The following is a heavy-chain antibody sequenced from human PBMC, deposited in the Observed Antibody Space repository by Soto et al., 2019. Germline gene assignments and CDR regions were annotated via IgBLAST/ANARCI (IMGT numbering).Heavy chain of an antibody. J-gene: IGHJ4*02. CDR1: GASVNSGGYY. Sequence: QVQLQESGPGLVKPSQTLSLTCSVSGASVNSGGYYWSWIRQLPGKSLEWIGYIYFSGRTYYNPSLESRVSISLDTSQNQFSLNLRSVTAADTAVYFCASGDAWEVLFVYWGQGSLVTVSS. V-gene: IGHV4-31*03. D-gene: IGHD1-26*01. CDR2: IYFSGRT. CDR3: ASGDAWEVLFVY.